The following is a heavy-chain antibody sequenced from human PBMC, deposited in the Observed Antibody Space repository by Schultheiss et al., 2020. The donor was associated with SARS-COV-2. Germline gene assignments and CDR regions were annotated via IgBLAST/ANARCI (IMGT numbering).Heavy chain of an antibody. V-gene: IGHV3-48*01. D-gene: IGHD3-22*01. CDR3: ARVGDSSGYYYYYYGMDV. J-gene: IGHJ6*02. CDR1: GFTFSSYS. CDR2: ISSSSSTI. Sequence: GGSLRLSCAASGFTFSSYSMNWVRQAPGKGLGWVSYISSSSSTIYYADSVKGRFTISRDNAKNSLYLQMNSLRAEDTAVYYCARVGDSSGYYYYYYGMDVWGQGTTVTVSS.